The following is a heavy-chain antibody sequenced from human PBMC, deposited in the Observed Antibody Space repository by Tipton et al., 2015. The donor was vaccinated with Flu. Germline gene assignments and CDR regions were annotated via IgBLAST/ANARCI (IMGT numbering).Heavy chain of an antibody. CDR1: GGSISSYY. CDR2: IYYSGST. Sequence: TLSLTCTVSGGSISSYYWSWIRQPPGKGLEWIGYIYYSGSTNYNPSLKSRVTISVDTSKNQFSLKLSSVTAAGTAVYYCAREHSSSPAFGYWGQGTLVTVSS. CDR3: AREHSSSPAFGY. D-gene: IGHD6-6*01. J-gene: IGHJ4*02. V-gene: IGHV4-59*12.